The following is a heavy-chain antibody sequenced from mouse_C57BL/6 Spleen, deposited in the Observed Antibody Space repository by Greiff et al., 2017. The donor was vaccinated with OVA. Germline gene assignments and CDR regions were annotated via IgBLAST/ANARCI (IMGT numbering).Heavy chain of an antibody. CDR3: ARGGTAVAGYFDV. CDR2: INPNNGGT. D-gene: IGHD3-1*01. J-gene: IGHJ1*03. V-gene: IGHV1-26*01. Sequence: EVQLQQSGPELVKPGASVKISCKASGYTFTDYYMNWVKQSHGQSLEWIGDINPNNGGTSYNQKFKGKATLTADKSSSTAYMQLRSLTSAYSAVDYCARGGTAVAGYFDVWGTGTAVTVSS. CDR1: GYTFTDYY.